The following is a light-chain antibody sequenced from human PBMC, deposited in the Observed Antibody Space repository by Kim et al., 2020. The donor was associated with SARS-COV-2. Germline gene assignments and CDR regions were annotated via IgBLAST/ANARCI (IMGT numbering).Light chain of an antibody. Sequence: SYELTQPPSASVSPGQTVSITCSGDNLGDKYACWYQQQPGQSPVLVIYHDSKRPSGIPERFSGSNSGNTATLTISGTRSMDEADYYCQAWDSSTADVVFGGGTKLTVL. CDR1: NLGDKY. V-gene: IGLV3-1*01. CDR2: HDS. J-gene: IGLJ2*01. CDR3: QAWDSSTADVV.